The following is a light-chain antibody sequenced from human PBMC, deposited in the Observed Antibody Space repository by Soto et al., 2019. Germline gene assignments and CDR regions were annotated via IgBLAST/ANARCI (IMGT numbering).Light chain of an antibody. CDR2: KAA. J-gene: IGKJ1*01. CDR3: QHYNSFSRT. V-gene: IGKV1-5*03. CDR1: DNIVHW. Sequence: DIQMTQSPSTLSASVGDRVAITCRASDNIVHWVAWYQQKSGKAPKLLIYKAANLADEVPSRFAGSGSGTDFTLTITRLQPDDFATYYCQHYNSFSRTFGQGTKVDIK.